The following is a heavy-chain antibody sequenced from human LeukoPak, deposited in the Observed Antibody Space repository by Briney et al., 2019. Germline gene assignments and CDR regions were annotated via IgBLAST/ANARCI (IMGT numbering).Heavy chain of an antibody. CDR1: GGSFSGYY. CDR2: INHSGST. J-gene: IGHJ6*03. CDR3: ARVFSYYNYMDV. V-gene: IGHV4-34*01. Sequence: PSETLSLTCAVYGGSFSGYYWSWIRQPPGKGLEWIGEINHSGSTNYNPSLKSRVTISLDPFKNQFSLKLRSVTAADTAVYYCARVFSYYNYMDVWGKGTTVTVSS.